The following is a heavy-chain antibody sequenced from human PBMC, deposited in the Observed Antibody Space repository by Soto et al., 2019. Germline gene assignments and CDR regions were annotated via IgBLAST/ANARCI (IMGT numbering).Heavy chain of an antibody. D-gene: IGHD2-2*01. V-gene: IGHV3-30-3*01. CDR3: ARDSSLSHYYYYTMDV. Sequence: GGSLRLSCAASGFTFSNFAIHWVRQAPGKGLEWVTVISYDGSNKYYADSVKGRFTISRDNSRNTLYVQMNSLRTEDTAVYYCARDSSLSHYYYYTMDVWGQGTTVTVSS. J-gene: IGHJ6*02. CDR1: GFTFSNFA. CDR2: ISYDGSNK.